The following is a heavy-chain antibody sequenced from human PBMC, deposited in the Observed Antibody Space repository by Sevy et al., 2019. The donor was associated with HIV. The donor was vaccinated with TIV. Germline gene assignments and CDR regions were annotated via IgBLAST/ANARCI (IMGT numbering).Heavy chain of an antibody. J-gene: IGHJ4*02. Sequence: GWSLRLSCAASGFTFSSYSMNWVRQAPGKGLEWVSSISSSSSYIYYADSVKGRFTISRDNAKNSLYLQMNSLRAEDTAVYYCARDRGADSSGYYYSDFDYWGQGTLVTVSS. V-gene: IGHV3-21*01. CDR1: GFTFSSYS. CDR3: ARDRGADSSGYYYSDFDY. CDR2: ISSSSSYI. D-gene: IGHD3-22*01.